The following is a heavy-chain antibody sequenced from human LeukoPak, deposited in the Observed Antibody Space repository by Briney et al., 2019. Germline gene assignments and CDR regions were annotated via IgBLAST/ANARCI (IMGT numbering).Heavy chain of an antibody. CDR3: AKTTERYGGYSHFDY. V-gene: IGHV3-23*01. D-gene: IGHD5-12*01. CDR2: ISSSGDLI. CDR1: GFTFSIYA. Sequence: TGGSLRLSCAASGFTFSIYAMSWVRQAPGKGLEWVSAISSSGDLIYYADSVKGRFTISRDNSKNTLYLQMNSLRADDTAVYYCAKTTERYGGYSHFDYWGQGTLVTVSS. J-gene: IGHJ4*02.